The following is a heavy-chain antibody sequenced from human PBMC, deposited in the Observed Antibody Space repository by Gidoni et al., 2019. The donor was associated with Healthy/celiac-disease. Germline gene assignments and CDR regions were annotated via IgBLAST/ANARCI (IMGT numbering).Heavy chain of an antibody. D-gene: IGHD6-19*01. CDR2: IIPIFGTA. V-gene: IGHV1-69*01. J-gene: IGHJ4*02. CDR1: RGTFSSYG. Sequence: VQLVQSGAEVKTPGSLVKVSCKASRGTFSSYGTSWVRQDPGQGLEWMGGIIPIFGTANYAQKLQGKVTITADESTSKAYMELSSLRSEDTAVYYCETSIAVAFDYWGQGTMVTVSS. CDR3: ETSIAVAFDY.